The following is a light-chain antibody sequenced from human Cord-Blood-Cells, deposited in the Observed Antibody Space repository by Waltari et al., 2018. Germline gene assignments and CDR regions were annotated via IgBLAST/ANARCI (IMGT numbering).Light chain of an antibody. CDR3: QQYGSSPYS. Sequence: IVLTQPPGTLSWSPGARATLSCTASQSVSSSYLAWYQQQPGQAPMLPIYGASSRATGIPDRFSGSESRTDFTLTISRLEPEDFAVYYCQQYGSSPYSFCQGTKLVIK. CDR1: QSVSSSY. J-gene: IGKJ2*03. V-gene: IGKV3-20*01. CDR2: GAS.